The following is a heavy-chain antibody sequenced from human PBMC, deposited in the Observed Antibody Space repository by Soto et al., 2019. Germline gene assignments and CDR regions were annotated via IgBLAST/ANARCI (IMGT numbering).Heavy chain of an antibody. D-gene: IGHD2-15*01. CDR1: GGSFSGYY. V-gene: IGHV4-34*01. CDR2: INHSGST. Sequence: SETLSLTCAVYGGSFSGYYWSWIRQPPGKGLEWIGEINHSGSTNYNPSLKSRVTISVDTSKNQFSLKLSSVTAADTAVYYCARSRRSTPNHNTYFPHWGQGTLVTVS. CDR3: ARSRRSTPNHNTYFPH. J-gene: IGHJ1*01.